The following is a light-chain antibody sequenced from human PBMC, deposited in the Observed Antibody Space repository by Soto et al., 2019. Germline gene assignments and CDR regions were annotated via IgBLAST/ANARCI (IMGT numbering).Light chain of an antibody. J-gene: IGLJ3*02. CDR2: DVS. V-gene: IGLV2-11*01. CDR1: SSDVGGYNY. CDR3: CSYAGSYGV. Sequence: QSVLTQPRSVSGSLGQSVTISCTGTSSDVGGYNYVSWYQQHPGKAPKLMIYDVSKRPSGVPDRFSGSKSGNTASLTISGLQAEDEADYYCCSYAGSYGVFGGGTKVTVL.